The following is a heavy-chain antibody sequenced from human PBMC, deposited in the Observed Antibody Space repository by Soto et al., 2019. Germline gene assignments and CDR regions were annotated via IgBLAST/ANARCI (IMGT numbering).Heavy chain of an antibody. CDR2: INHSGST. D-gene: IGHD2-8*01. CDR3: ASITNGGGWAIDY. CDR1: GGSFSGYY. Sequence: QVQLQQWGAGLLKPSETLSLTCAVYGGSFSGYYWSWIRQPPGKGLEWIGEINHSGSTNYNPSLKSRVTISVDTSKNQFSLKLSSVTAADTAVYYCASITNGGGWAIDYWGQGTLVTVSS. V-gene: IGHV4-34*01. J-gene: IGHJ4*02.